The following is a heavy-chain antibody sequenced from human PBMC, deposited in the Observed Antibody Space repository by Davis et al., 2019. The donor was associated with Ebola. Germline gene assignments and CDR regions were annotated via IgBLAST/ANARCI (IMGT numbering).Heavy chain of an antibody. CDR3: ARTFVGGWLFDY. J-gene: IGHJ4*02. V-gene: IGHV1-3*01. CDR2: INVAKGNT. D-gene: IGHD1-26*01. CDR1: GYTLSTYA. Sequence: ASVKVSCKASGYTLSTYAIHWLRQAPGQRLEWMGLINVAKGNTKYSQKFQGRVTMTRDTSAGTAYMEMNSLTSEDTAVYYCARTFVGGWLFDYWGQGTLVTVSS.